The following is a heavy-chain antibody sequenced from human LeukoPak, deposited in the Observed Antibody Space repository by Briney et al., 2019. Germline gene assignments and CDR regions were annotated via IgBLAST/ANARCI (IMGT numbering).Heavy chain of an antibody. V-gene: IGHV1-69*04. Sequence: ASVKVSCKASGGTFSSYAISWVRQAPGQGLEWMGRIIPILGIANYAQKFQGRVTITADKSTSTAYMELSSLRSEDTAVYYCAGLIAYCGGDCSADYWGQGTLVTVSS. D-gene: IGHD2-21*02. CDR2: IIPILGIA. J-gene: IGHJ4*02. CDR1: GGTFSSYA. CDR3: AGLIAYCGGDCSADY.